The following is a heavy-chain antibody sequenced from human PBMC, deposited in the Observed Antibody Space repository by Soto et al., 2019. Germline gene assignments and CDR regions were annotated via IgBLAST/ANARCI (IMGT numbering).Heavy chain of an antibody. Sequence: QVQLQESGPGLVKPSETLSLTCTVSGGSISSYYWSWIRQPPGKGLEWIGYIYYSGSTNYNPSLTSRVTISVDTSKNQFSLKLSSVTAADTAVYYCARVGTMVRGVIIKDRLFDYWGQGTPVTVSS. CDR1: GGSISSYY. CDR2: IYYSGST. V-gene: IGHV4-59*01. CDR3: ARVGTMVRGVIIKDRLFDY. D-gene: IGHD3-10*01. J-gene: IGHJ4*02.